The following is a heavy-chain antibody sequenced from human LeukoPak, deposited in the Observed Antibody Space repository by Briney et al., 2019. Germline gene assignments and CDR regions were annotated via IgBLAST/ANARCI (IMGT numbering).Heavy chain of an antibody. CDR1: GFTFSSYG. CDR2: ISYDETNK. V-gene: IGHV3-30*18. Sequence: GWSLRLSCAASGFTFSSYGMHWVRQAPGKGLEWVAFISYDETNKNYADSVRGRFTISRDNSKNTVSLQVNSLRAEDTALYYCAKDVLDTTMVLDYWGQGTLVTVSS. CDR3: AKDVLDTTMVLDY. J-gene: IGHJ4*02. D-gene: IGHD5-18*01.